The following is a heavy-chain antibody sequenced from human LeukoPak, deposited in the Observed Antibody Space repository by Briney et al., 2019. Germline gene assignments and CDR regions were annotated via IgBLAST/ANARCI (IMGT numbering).Heavy chain of an antibody. J-gene: IGHJ4*02. CDR2: IKQDGSEK. CDR1: GFTFSRYW. CDR3: AKDALSDSSGYYWAY. V-gene: IGHV3-7*01. Sequence: GGSLRLSCAASGFTFSRYWMSWVRQAPGKGLEWVANIKQDGSEKHYVDSVKGRFTISRDNAKNSLYLLMNNLRAEDTAVYYCAKDALSDSSGYYWAYWGQGTLVTVSS. D-gene: IGHD3-22*01.